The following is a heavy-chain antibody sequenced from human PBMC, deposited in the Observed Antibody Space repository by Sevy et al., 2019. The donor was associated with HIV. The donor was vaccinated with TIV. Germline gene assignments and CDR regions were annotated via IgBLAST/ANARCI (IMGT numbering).Heavy chain of an antibody. J-gene: IGHJ3*01. CDR1: GFPFSDAW. CDR3: TIDWGSGTTWVRAFDL. D-gene: IGHD1-7*01. V-gene: IGHV3-15*01. CDR2: IKNENDGGTT. Sequence: GGSLRLSCAASGFPFSDAWMNWVRQAPGKGLEWVGLIKNENDGGTTDYPAPVEGRSTISRDNSKNTLYLQMSSLKTEDTGIYYCTIDWGSGTTWVRAFDLWGQGTMVTVSS.